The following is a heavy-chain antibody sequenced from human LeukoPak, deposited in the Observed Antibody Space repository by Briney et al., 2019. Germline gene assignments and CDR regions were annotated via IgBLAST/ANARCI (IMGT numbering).Heavy chain of an antibody. CDR2: INHSGST. V-gene: IGHV4-34*01. Sequence: PSETLSLTCAVYGGSFSGYYWSWIRQPPGKGLEWIGEINHSGSTNYNPSLKSRVTISVDTSKNQFSLKLSSVTAADTAVYYCARGHEVRGVIGYYYYYYMGVWGKGTTVTVSS. J-gene: IGHJ6*03. D-gene: IGHD3-10*01. CDR3: ARGHEVRGVIGYYYYYYMGV. CDR1: GGSFSGYY.